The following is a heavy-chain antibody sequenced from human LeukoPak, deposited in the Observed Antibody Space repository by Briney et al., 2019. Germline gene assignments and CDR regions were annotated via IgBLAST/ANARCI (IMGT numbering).Heavy chain of an antibody. J-gene: IGHJ3*02. CDR3: ASGRDYYDSSGLFADAFDI. CDR2: IKSKTDGGTT. V-gene: IGHV3-15*01. Sequence: WVRQAPGKGLEWVGRIKSKTDGGTTDYVAPVKGRFTISRDDSKNTLYLQMNSLKTEDTAVYYCASGRDYYDSSGLFADAFDIWGQGTMVTVSS. D-gene: IGHD3-22*01.